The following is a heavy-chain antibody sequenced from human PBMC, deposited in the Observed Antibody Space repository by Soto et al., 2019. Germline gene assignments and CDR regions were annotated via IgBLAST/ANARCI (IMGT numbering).Heavy chain of an antibody. J-gene: IGHJ4*02. D-gene: IGHD3-10*01. CDR1: GGSISSSSYY. CDR2: IYYSGST. Sequence: QLQLQESGPGLVKPSETLSLTCTVSGGSISSSSYYWGWIRQPPGKGLEWIGSIYYSGSTYYNPSLKSRVTISVDTSKNQFSLKLSSVTAADPAVYYCASERYGSGRRFDYWGQGTLVTVSS. V-gene: IGHV4-39*01. CDR3: ASERYGSGRRFDY.